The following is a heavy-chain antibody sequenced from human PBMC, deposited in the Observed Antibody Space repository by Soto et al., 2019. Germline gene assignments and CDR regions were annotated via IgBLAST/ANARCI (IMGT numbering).Heavy chain of an antibody. J-gene: IGHJ4*02. Sequence: SETLSLTCTVSGGSVSSGSYYWSWIRQPPGKGLEWIGYIYYSGSTNYNPSLKSRVTISVDTSKNQFSLKLSSVTAADTAVYYCARAVGATFFDYWGQGTLVTVSS. D-gene: IGHD1-26*01. CDR1: GGSVSSGSYY. V-gene: IGHV4-61*01. CDR2: IYYSGST. CDR3: ARAVGATFFDY.